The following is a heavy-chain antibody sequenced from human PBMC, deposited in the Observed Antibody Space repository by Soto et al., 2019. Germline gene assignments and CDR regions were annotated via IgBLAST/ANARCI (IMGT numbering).Heavy chain of an antibody. CDR1: GYTFTTYW. J-gene: IGHJ4*02. V-gene: IGHV5-51*01. D-gene: IGHD3-10*01. Sequence: GESRKISCRASGYTFTTYWIGWVRQMPGKGLEWMGIIYSDDSDIRYSPSFEGQVTISADTSLSTAYLQWGSLKSSDTAMYYCARQYGSGSFDYWGQGTLVTVSS. CDR2: IYSDDSDI. CDR3: ARQYGSGSFDY.